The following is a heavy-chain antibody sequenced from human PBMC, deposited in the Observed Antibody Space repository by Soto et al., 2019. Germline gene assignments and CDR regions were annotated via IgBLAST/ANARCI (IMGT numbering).Heavy chain of an antibody. Sequence: ESGGGVVQPGRSLRLSCAASGFTFSSYGMHWVRQAPGKGLEWVAVISYDGSNKYYADSVKGRFTISRDNSKNTLYLQMNSLRAEDTAVYYCAKDPSSGWTYWGQGTLVTVSS. D-gene: IGHD6-19*01. CDR3: AKDPSSGWTY. J-gene: IGHJ4*02. V-gene: IGHV3-30*18. CDR2: ISYDGSNK. CDR1: GFTFSSYG.